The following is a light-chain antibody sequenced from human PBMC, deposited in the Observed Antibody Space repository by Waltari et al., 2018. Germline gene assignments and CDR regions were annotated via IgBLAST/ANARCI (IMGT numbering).Light chain of an antibody. J-gene: IGKJ1*01. CDR2: GAS. V-gene: IGKV1-9*01. CDR3: QQLSTYPRA. Sequence: IQLTQSPSSLAASVGDRVTITCRASQDISSYLAWYRQKAWKAPELLIYGASTLQSGVPSRFSGSGSGTDFTLTISSLQPEDFATYYCQQLSTYPRAFGQGTKVEIK. CDR1: QDISSY.